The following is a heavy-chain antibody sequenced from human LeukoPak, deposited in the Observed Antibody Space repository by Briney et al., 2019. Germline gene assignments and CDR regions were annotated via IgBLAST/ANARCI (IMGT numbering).Heavy chain of an antibody. J-gene: IGHJ4*02. V-gene: IGHV3-30*02. CDR2: IRYDGSNK. CDR1: GFTFGSYG. D-gene: IGHD3-22*01. Sequence: GGSLRLSCAASGFTFGSYGMHGVRQAPGKGLEGLAFIRYDGSNKYYADSVRGRFTISRDKSKNTLYLQMNSLRADDTAVYYCARRAGDYYHPYDYWGKGTLVTVSS. CDR3: ARRAGDYYHPYDY.